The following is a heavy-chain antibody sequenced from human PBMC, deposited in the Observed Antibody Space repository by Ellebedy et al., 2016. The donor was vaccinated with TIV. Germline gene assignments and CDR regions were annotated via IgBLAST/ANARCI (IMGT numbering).Heavy chain of an antibody. CDR3: AKENYDILTAYSVFSY. CDR2: ISGSGGTT. V-gene: IGHV3-23*01. J-gene: IGHJ4*02. D-gene: IGHD3-9*01. Sequence: GESLKISXAGSGFTFSNAWMNCVRQAPGKGLEWVSAISGSGGTTYYADSVRGRFTISRDNSKNTLYLQMSSLRAEDTAVYFCAKENYDILTAYSVFSYWGQGTLVTVSS. CDR1: GFTFSNAW.